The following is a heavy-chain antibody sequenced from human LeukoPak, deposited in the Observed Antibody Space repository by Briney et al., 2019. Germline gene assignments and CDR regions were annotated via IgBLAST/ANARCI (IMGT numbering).Heavy chain of an antibody. Sequence: PGGSLRLSCAASGFTFSNYAMSWVRQAPGKGLEWVSTISGGGGSTYYADSVKGRFTIPRDNSKNTLYLQMNSLRAEDTAEYYCAKELRITIFGVVPRGWGQGTLVTVSS. CDR3: AKELRITIFGVVPRG. CDR2: ISGGGGST. CDR1: GFTFSNYA. D-gene: IGHD3-3*01. V-gene: IGHV3-23*01. J-gene: IGHJ4*02.